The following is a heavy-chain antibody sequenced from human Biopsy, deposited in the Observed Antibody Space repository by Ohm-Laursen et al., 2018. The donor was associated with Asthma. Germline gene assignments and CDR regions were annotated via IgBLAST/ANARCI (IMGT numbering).Heavy chain of an antibody. Sequence: SLRLSCAASGFSFSDYYMMWIRQAPGKGLEWVAYISSRGSNLYYADSVKGRLTISRDNPKKSVYLQLDSLRVEDTAVYYCARGCSTSWYFGYWGQGTVVTVSS. CDR3: ARGCSTSWYFGY. D-gene: IGHD2-2*01. CDR2: ISSRGSNL. V-gene: IGHV3-11*01. J-gene: IGHJ4*02. CDR1: GFSFSDYY.